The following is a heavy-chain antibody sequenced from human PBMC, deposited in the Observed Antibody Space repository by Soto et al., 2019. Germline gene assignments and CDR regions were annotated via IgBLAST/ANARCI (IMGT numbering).Heavy chain of an antibody. CDR3: AQTGIVGALSGGYYFDY. D-gene: IGHD1-26*01. Sequence: EVQLLESGGGLVQPGGSLRLSCAASGFTFSSYAMSWVRQAPGKGLEWVSAISGSGGSTYYADSVKGRFTISRDNSKNSLYHQMNSLRAEDTAVYYCAQTGIVGALSGGYYFDYWGQGTLVTVSS. V-gene: IGHV3-23*01. J-gene: IGHJ4*02. CDR2: ISGSGGST. CDR1: GFTFSSYA.